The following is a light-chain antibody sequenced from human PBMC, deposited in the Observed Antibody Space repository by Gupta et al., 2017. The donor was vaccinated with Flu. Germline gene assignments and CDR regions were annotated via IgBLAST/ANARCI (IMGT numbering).Light chain of an antibody. CDR1: QIVNNRY. V-gene: IGKV3-20*01. CDR2: GAS. J-gene: IGKJ1*01. Sequence: DIVLTQSPATLSLSPGERATLSCWASQIVNNRYLAWYQQKPGQAPRLLIYGASYRATGIPDRFSGSGSGIDFTLTISRLEPEDFAVYFCLQDGSSPRTFGQGTKVEIK. CDR3: LQDGSSPRT.